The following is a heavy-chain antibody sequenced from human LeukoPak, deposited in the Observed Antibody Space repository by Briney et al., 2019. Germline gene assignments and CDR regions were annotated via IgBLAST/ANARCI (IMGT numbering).Heavy chain of an antibody. V-gene: IGHV4-31*03. CDR3: ARDKAKYQLLT. J-gene: IGHJ4*02. D-gene: IGHD2-2*01. CDR1: GGSISSGGYY. CDR2: IYYSGST. Sequence: PSETLSLTCTVSGGSISSGGYYWSWIRQHPGKGLEWNGYIYYSGSTYYNPSLKSRVTISVDTSKNQFSLKLSSVTAADTAVYYCARDKAKYQLLTWGQGTLVTVSS.